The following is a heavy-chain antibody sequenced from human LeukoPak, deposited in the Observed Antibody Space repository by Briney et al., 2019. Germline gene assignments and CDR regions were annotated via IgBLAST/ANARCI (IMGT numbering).Heavy chain of an antibody. D-gene: IGHD3-16*01. CDR1: GGSFSGYY. CDR2: INHSGST. J-gene: IGHJ4*02. Sequence: SETLSLTCAVYGGSFSGYYWSWIRQPPGKGLEWIGEINHSGSTNYNPSLKSRVTISVDTSKNRFSLKLSSVTAADTAVYYCARGTLLFYAVYWGQGTLVTVSS. V-gene: IGHV4-34*01. CDR3: ARGTLLFYAVY.